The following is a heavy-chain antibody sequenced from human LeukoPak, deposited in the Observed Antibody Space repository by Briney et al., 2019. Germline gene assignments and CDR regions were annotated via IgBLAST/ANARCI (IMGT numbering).Heavy chain of an antibody. CDR2: TFYRSKWYN. CDR1: GDSVSTNSAA. CDR3: ARNSQWGFDY. J-gene: IGHJ4*02. D-gene: IGHD1-26*01. V-gene: IGHV6-1*01. Sequence: SQTLSLTCAISGDSVSTNSAAWHWIRQSPSRGLEWLGRTFYRSKWYNNYALSVESLLTINPDTSKNQFSLQLNSVTPEDTAVYYCARNSQWGFDYWDQGALVTVSS.